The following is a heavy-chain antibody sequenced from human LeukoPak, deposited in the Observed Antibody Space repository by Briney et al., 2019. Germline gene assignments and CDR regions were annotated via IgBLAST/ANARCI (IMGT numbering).Heavy chain of an antibody. CDR1: GGSISSGGYY. J-gene: IGHJ4*02. Sequence: PSETLSLTCTVSGGSISSGGYYWSWIRQPPGKGLEWIGYIGYSGRTNYNPSLKSRVTISVDTSKNQFSLRLSSVTAADTAVYYCAREVGGWLNAWGQGTLVTVSS. CDR2: IGYSGRT. D-gene: IGHD3-22*01. V-gene: IGHV4-61*08. CDR3: AREVGGWLNA.